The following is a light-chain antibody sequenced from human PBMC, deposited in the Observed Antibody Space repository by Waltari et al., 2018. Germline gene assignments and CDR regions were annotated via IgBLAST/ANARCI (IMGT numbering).Light chain of an antibody. V-gene: IGKV1-39*01. J-gene: IGKJ2*01. CDR1: QTIYNS. CDR3: QQSYTLPYT. CDR2: DTS. Sequence: DIQMTQSPSPLSASVGDRVTITCRASQTIYNSLNSYQHKPGKAPKLLISDTSTLQSGVPSRFSGRGSGTEFTLTISRLQPEDFGTYYCQQSYTLPYTFGQGTKLDI.